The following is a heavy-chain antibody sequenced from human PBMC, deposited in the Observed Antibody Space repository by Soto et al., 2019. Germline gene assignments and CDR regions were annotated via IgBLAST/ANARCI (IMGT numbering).Heavy chain of an antibody. CDR2: IWYDGSNK. J-gene: IGHJ4*02. Sequence: QVQLVESGGGVVQPGRSLRLSCAASGFTFSSYGMHWVRQAPGKGLEWVAVIWYDGSNKYYADSVKGRFTISRDNSKNTLYLQMNSLRAEDTAVYYCARDHGYDSSGYDNVIDYWGQGTLVTVSS. V-gene: IGHV3-33*01. D-gene: IGHD3-22*01. CDR3: ARDHGYDSSGYDNVIDY. CDR1: GFTFSSYG.